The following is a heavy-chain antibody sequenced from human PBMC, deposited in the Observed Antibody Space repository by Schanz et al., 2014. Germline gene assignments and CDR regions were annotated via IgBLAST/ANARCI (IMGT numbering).Heavy chain of an antibody. J-gene: IGHJ6*02. V-gene: IGHV3-23*04. D-gene: IGHD1-1*01. CDR2: ISASGDST. CDR1: GFTFSSYG. Sequence: VQLVESGGGVVQPGGSLRLSCAASGFTFSSYGMHWVRQAPGRGLEWVSFISASGDSTSYADSVKGRFTISRDNSKNTLYLQMNSLRDEDTAMYYCARRVPYSFGLDVWGQGATVTVSS. CDR3: ARRVPYSFGLDV.